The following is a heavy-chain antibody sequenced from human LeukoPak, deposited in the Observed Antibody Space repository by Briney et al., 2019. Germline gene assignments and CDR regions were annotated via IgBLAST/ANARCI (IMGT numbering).Heavy chain of an antibody. D-gene: IGHD6-19*01. Sequence: GGSLRLSCVASGFTFSRYWMHWVRQAPGKGLVWVSRINSDGRSTNYAGSVKGRFTISRDNAKNSLYLQMNSLRAEDTAVYYCARGGVGGWFRYYFDYWGQGTLVTVSS. CDR2: INSDGRST. CDR1: GFTFSRYW. CDR3: ARGGVGGWFRYYFDY. J-gene: IGHJ4*02. V-gene: IGHV3-74*01.